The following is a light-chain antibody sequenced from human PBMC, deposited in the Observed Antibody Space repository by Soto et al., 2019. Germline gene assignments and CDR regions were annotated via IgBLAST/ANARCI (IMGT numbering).Light chain of an antibody. J-gene: IGKJ2*01. CDR3: QQRFNGPRFT. Sequence: EIVLTQSPATLSLSPGERATLSCRASQSVSSYLAWYQQKPGQAPRLLIYDASNRATGIPARFSGGGSGTDFLLTISSLVHEDFVVYYCQQRFNGPRFTFGQGTKLEIK. V-gene: IGKV3-11*01. CDR1: QSVSSY. CDR2: DAS.